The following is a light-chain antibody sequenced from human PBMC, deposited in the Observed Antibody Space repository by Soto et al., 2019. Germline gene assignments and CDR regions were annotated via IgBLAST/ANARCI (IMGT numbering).Light chain of an antibody. CDR1: QTISTY. Sequence: IQMTQSPSSLSASVGDRVVITCRASQTISTYLNWYQQKPGKAPTLLIYAASNLQSGVPSRFRGSRSGTEFTLTVSSLQPEDFATYYCLQDHDDSWTFGQGTKVDIK. J-gene: IGKJ1*01. CDR3: LQDHDDSWT. CDR2: AAS. V-gene: IGKV1-6*01.